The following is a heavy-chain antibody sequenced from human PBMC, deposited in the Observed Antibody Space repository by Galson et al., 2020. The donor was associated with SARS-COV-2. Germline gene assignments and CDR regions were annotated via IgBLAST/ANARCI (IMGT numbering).Heavy chain of an antibody. Sequence: ETSETLSLTCSISDGPISSYYWSWIRQPPGKGLEWIGYISYSGSTNYNPSLRSRVTISVDMSKNQFSLKLSSVTAADAAVYYCARDPAPLYGDNYYCGMDVWGRGTTVTVSS. J-gene: IGHJ6*02. D-gene: IGHD4-17*01. CDR3: ARDPAPLYGDNYYCGMDV. CDR1: DGPISSYY. V-gene: IGHV4-59*01. CDR2: ISYSGST.